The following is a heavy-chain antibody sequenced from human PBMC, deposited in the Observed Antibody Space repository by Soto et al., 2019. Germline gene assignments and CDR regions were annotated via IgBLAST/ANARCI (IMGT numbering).Heavy chain of an antibody. CDR2: IYYSGST. V-gene: IGHV4-59*01. CDR3: ARVSRLEMATKDYYYYGMDV. J-gene: IGHJ6*02. Sequence: ASETLSLTCTVSGGSISSYYWSWIRQPPGKGLEWIGYIYYSGSTNYNPSLKSRVTISVDTSKNQFSLKLSSVTAADTAVYYCARVSRLEMATKDYYYYGMDVWGQGTTVTVSS. D-gene: IGHD5-12*01. CDR1: GGSISSYY.